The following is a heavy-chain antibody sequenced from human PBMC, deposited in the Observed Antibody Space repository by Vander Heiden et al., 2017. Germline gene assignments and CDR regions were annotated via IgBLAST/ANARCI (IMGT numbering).Heavy chain of an antibody. CDR3: ARDSRYSGSYGILDY. Sequence: QVQLVQSGAEVKKRGASVKDSCKASGYTFTSYGISWVRPAPGQGLEWMGWISAYNGNTNYAQKLQGRVTMTTDTSTSTAYMELRSLRSDDTAVYYCARDSRYSGSYGILDYWGQGTLVTVSS. CDR2: ISAYNGNT. D-gene: IGHD1-26*01. J-gene: IGHJ4*02. V-gene: IGHV1-18*04. CDR1: GYTFTSYG.